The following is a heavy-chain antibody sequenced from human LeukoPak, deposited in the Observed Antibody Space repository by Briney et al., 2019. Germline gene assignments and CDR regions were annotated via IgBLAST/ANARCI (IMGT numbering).Heavy chain of an antibody. D-gene: IGHD3-9*01. CDR1: GGSFSGYY. CDR3: ARVPARRYYDILTGYSSADY. Sequence: NPSETLSLTCAVYGGSFSGYYWSWIRQPPGKGLEWIGEINHSGSTNYNPSLKSRVTISVDTSKNQFSLKLSSVTAADTAVYYCARVPARRYYDILTGYSSADYWGQGTLVTVSS. J-gene: IGHJ4*02. V-gene: IGHV4-34*01. CDR2: INHSGST.